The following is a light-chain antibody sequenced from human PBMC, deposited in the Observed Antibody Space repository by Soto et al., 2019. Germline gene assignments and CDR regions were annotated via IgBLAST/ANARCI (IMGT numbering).Light chain of an antibody. CDR1: QSVLDNSTNKSY. CDR2: WAS. V-gene: IGKV4-1*01. CDR3: HEYYTTPRT. J-gene: IGKJ2*01. Sequence: VLTQSPSSLAVSLGERATVNCRSSQSVLDNSTNKSYLAWYQKKPGHPPKLLVHWASVRAAGGPDRFSVGRSGTDFTLTISSLQAEDVAVYYCHEYYTTPRTFGQGTQLEIK.